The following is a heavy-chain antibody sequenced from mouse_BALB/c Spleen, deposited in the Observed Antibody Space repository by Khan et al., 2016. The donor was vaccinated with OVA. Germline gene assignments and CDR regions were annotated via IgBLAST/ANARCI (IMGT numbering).Heavy chain of an antibody. J-gene: IGHJ2*01. CDR3: FILL. CDR2: IRLKCDDNET. V-gene: IGHV6-6*02. D-gene: IGHD1-1*01. Sequence: EVKLEESGGGLVQPGGSMKLSCVASGFTFSKYWMNWVRQSQEKGLEWVAEIRLKCDDNETHDAESVKGRFHIQGEDYKSSVHLKMNNLRDEDTGISYCFILLWGQGTTLTVSS. CDR1: GFTFSKYW.